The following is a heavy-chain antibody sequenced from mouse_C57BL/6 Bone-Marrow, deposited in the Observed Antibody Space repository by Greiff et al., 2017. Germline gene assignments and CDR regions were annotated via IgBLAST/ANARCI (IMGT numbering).Heavy chain of an antibody. J-gene: IGHJ4*01. Sequence: EVQLQQSGAELVRPGASVKLSCTASGFNIKDDYMHWVKQRPEQGLEWIGWIDPENGDTEYASKFQGKATITADTSSNTAYLQLSSLTSEDTAVYYCTTGRLRPYYYAMDYWGQGTSVTVSS. D-gene: IGHD4-1*01. CDR1: GFNIKDDY. CDR3: TTGRLRPYYYAMDY. CDR2: IDPENGDT. V-gene: IGHV14-4*01.